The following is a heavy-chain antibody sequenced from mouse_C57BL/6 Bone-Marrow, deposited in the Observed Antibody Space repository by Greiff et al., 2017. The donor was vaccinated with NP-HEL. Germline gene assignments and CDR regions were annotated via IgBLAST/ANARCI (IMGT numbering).Heavy chain of an antibody. D-gene: IGHD1-1*02. CDR2: ISSGGDYI. CDR3: TREVASYAMDY. Sequence: DVHLVESGEGLVKPGGSLKLSCAASGFTFSSYAMSWVRQTPEKRLEWVAYISSGGDYIYYADTVKGRFTISRDNARNTLYLQMSSLKSEDTAMYYCTREVASYAMDYWGQGTSVTVSS. CDR1: GFTFSSYA. J-gene: IGHJ4*01. V-gene: IGHV5-9-1*02.